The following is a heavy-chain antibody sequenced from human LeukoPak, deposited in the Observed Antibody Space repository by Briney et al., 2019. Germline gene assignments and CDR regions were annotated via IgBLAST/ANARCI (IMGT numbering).Heavy chain of an antibody. CDR3: AREGVTKYYFDY. CDR2: IYYSGST. Sequence: SQTLSLTCTVSGGSISSYYWSWIRQPPGKGLEWIGYIYYSGSTDYNPSLKSRVSISVDTSKNQFSLKLSSVTAADTAVYYCAREGVTKYYFDYWGQGTLVTVSS. V-gene: IGHV4-59*01. CDR1: GGSISSYY. D-gene: IGHD4-11*01. J-gene: IGHJ4*02.